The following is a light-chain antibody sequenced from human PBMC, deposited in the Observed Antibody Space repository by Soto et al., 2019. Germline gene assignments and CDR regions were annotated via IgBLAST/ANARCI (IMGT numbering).Light chain of an antibody. CDR1: RRDVGGYNY. CDR2: EVT. Sequence: SALTQPASVSGSPGQSIAISCTGTRRDVGGYNYVSWYQQYPGKSPKLLIYEVTHRPSGVSNRFSGSKSGNTASLTISGLQAEDEAEYYCSSYTNINTRACVFGTGTKVTVL. V-gene: IGLV2-14*01. CDR3: SSYTNINTRACV. J-gene: IGLJ1*01.